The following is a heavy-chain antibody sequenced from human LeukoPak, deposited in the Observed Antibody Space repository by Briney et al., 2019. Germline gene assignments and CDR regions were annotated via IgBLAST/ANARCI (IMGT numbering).Heavy chain of an antibody. CDR2: IYYSGST. J-gene: IGHJ4*02. CDR3: ARSVGATTNFDY. Sequence: TSETLSLTCTVSGGSISSYYWSWIRQPPGKGLEWIGYIYYSGSTNYNPSLKSRVTISVDTSKNQFSLKLSSVTAADTAVYYCARSVGATTNFDYWGQGTLVTVSS. D-gene: IGHD1-26*01. V-gene: IGHV4-59*01. CDR1: GGSISSYY.